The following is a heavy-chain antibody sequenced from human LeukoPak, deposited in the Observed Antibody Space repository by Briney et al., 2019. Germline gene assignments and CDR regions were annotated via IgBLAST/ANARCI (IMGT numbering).Heavy chain of an antibody. Sequence: ASVKVSCKASGGTFGSYAISWVRQAPGQGLEWMGWINTGNGNTKYSQEFQGRVTITRDTSASTAYMELSSLRSEDMAVYYCARGARFRSYGSGTYYTSLPFDPWGQGTLVTVSS. CDR3: ARGARFRSYGSGTYYTSLPFDP. CDR2: INTGNGNT. J-gene: IGHJ5*02. D-gene: IGHD3-10*01. CDR1: GGTFGSYA. V-gene: IGHV1-3*03.